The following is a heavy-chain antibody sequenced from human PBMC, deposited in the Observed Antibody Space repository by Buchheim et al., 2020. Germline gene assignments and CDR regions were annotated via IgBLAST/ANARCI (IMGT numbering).Heavy chain of an antibody. V-gene: IGHV3-11*05. D-gene: IGHD3-3*01. CDR3: ARVVRFLEWLGAIHYYYYYVDV. Sequence: QVQLVESGGVLVKPGGSLRLSCAASGFTFSDYYMIWIRRAPGKGLEWVSYISDSITYTNYADSVKGRFTISRDNAKNSLYLQMNSLRAEDTAVYYCARVVRFLEWLGAIHYYYYYVDVWGKGTT. J-gene: IGHJ6*03. CDR2: ISDSITYT. CDR1: GFTFSDYY.